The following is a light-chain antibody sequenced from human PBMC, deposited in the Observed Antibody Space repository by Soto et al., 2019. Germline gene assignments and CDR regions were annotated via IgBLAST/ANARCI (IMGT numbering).Light chain of an antibody. J-gene: IGLJ2*01. CDR1: SSDVGSYNY. V-gene: IGLV2-8*01. Sequence: QSVLTQPPSASGSPGQSVTISCTGTSSDVGSYNYVSWYQQYPGKAPKLMIYEVNQRPSGVPDRFSGSKSGNTASLTVSGLQAEDEANYYCTSYAGSDNVVFGGGTKVTVL. CDR3: TSYAGSDNVV. CDR2: EVN.